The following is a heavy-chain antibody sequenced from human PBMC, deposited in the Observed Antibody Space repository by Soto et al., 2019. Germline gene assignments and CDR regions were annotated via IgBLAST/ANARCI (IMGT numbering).Heavy chain of an antibody. V-gene: IGHV3-11*01. CDR2: ISSSGSTI. CDR3: AREKYGDHYYYYYYMDV. CDR1: GFTFSDYY. J-gene: IGHJ6*03. Sequence: GSLRLSCAASGFTFSDYYLSWIRQAPGKGLEWVSYISSSGSTIYYADSVKGRFTISRDNAKNSLYLQMNSLRAEDTAVYYCAREKYGDHYYYYYYMDVWGKGTTVTVSS. D-gene: IGHD4-17*01.